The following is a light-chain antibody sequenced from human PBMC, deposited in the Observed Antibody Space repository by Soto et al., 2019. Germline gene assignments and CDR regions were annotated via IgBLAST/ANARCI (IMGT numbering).Light chain of an antibody. V-gene: IGLV2-8*01. CDR2: EVD. Sequence: QSALTQPPSASGSPGQSVTISCTGTSSDVGGYNHVSWYQHHPGKAPQLMIYEVDKRPSGVPDRFSGYRSGNAASLTVSWLQAEDEADYYCSSYAGNNILIFGGGTQLTVL. J-gene: IGLJ2*01. CDR3: SSYAGNNILI. CDR1: SSDVGGYNH.